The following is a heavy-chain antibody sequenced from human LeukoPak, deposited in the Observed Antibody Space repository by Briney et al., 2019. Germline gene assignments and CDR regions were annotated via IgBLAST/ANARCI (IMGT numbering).Heavy chain of an antibody. Sequence: GGSLRLSCAASGFIFRNYGMSWVRQAPGKGLEWVSTVHGSTYYADSVKGRFTISRDDSRSTLYLQMDNLRAEDTAVYYCAKDQPGDGYNSIWGQGTLVTVSS. D-gene: IGHD5-24*01. CDR2: VHGST. J-gene: IGHJ4*02. V-gene: IGHV3-23*01. CDR3: AKDQPGDGYNSI. CDR1: GFIFRNYG.